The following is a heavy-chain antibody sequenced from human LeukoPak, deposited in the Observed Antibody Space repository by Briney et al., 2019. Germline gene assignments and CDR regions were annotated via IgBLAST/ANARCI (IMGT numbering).Heavy chain of an antibody. D-gene: IGHD2-8*01. V-gene: IGHV1-69*06. Sequence: VASVKVSCKASGGTFSSYAISWVRQAPGQGLEWMGGIIPIFGTANYAQKFQGRVTITADKSTSTAYMELSSLRSEDTAVYYCASGSLGYCTNGVCRYYYYYYYMDVWGKGTTVTVSS. CDR1: GGTFSSYA. CDR3: ASGSLGYCTNGVCRYYYYYYYMDV. CDR2: IIPIFGTA. J-gene: IGHJ6*03.